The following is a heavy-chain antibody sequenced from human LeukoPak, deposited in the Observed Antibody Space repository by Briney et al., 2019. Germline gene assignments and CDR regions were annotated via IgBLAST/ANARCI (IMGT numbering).Heavy chain of an antibody. V-gene: IGHV1-69*01. J-gene: IGHJ4*02. CDR2: IIPIFGTA. CDR3: ASGRYDILTGADY. CDR1: GGTFSSYA. Sequence: SVKVSCKASGGTFSSYAISWVRQAPGQGHEWMGGIIPIFGTANYAQKFQGRVTITADESTSTAYMELSSLRSEDTAVYYCASGRYDILTGADYWGQGTLVTVSS. D-gene: IGHD3-9*01.